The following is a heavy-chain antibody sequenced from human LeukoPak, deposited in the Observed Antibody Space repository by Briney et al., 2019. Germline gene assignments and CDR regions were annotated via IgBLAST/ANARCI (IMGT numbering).Heavy chain of an antibody. CDR2: IYYSGST. CDR1: GGSISSSSYY. Sequence: PSETLSLTCTVSGGSISSSSYYWGWIRQPPGKGLEWIGSIYYSGSTYYNPSLKSRVTISVDTSKNQFSLKLSSVTAADTAVYYCARGIGAARHYYYYGMDVWGQGTTVTVSS. J-gene: IGHJ6*02. V-gene: IGHV4-39*01. D-gene: IGHD6-13*01. CDR3: ARGIGAARHYYYYGMDV.